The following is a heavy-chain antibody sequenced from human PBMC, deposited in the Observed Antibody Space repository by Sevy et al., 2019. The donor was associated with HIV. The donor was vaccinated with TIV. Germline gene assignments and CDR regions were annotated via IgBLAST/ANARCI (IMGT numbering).Heavy chain of an antibody. CDR3: ARPGITIFGVVMASAFDI. Sequence: SETLSLTCTVSGGSISSSSYYWGWIRQPPGKGLEWIGSIDYSGSTYYNPSLKSRVTISVDTSKNQFSLKLSSVTAADTAVYYCARPGITIFGVVMASAFDIWGQGTMVTVSS. CDR1: GGSISSSSYY. J-gene: IGHJ3*02. V-gene: IGHV4-39*01. CDR2: IDYSGST. D-gene: IGHD3-3*01.